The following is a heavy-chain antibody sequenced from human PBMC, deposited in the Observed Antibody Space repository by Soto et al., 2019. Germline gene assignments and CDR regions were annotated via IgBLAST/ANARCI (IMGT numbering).Heavy chain of an antibody. CDR2: SSATGAGT. J-gene: IGHJ4*02. V-gene: IGHV3-23*01. CDR1: GFTFSSYG. D-gene: IGHD1-7*01. CDR3: AKDRRAGGNYGFYSDF. Sequence: EVQLLESGGGLVQPGGSLRLSCAASGFTFSSYGMTWVRQAPGKGLEWVSFSSATGAGTYYADSVKGRFTISRDNSKNTLYLQMTSLRADDTAVYYCAKDRRAGGNYGFYSDFWGQGDLGIVSS.